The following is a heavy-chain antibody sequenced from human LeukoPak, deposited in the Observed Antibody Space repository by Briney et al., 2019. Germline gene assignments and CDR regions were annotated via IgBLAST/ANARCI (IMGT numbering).Heavy chain of an antibody. CDR1: GFTFSSYG. CDR2: IRYDGSNK. Sequence: GGSLRLSCAASGFTFSSYGMHWVRQAPGKGLEWVAFIRYDGSNKYYADSVKGRFTISRDNAKNSLYLQMNSLRAEDTAVYYCARDHGDAFDIWGQGTMVTVSS. J-gene: IGHJ3*02. CDR3: ARDHGDAFDI. V-gene: IGHV3-30*02.